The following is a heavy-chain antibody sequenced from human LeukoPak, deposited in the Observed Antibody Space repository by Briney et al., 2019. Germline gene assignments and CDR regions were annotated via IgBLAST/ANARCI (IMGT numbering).Heavy chain of an antibody. CDR1: GGSISSGSYY. CDR3: ARDKLEYSGSYYRSDAFDI. CDR2: IYTSGST. D-gene: IGHD1-26*01. J-gene: IGHJ3*02. V-gene: IGHV4-61*02. Sequence: PSETLSLTCTVSGGSISSGSYYWSWIRQPAGKGLEWIGRIYTSGSTNYNPSLKSRVTISVDTSKNQFSLKLSSVTAADTAVYYCARDKLEYSGSYYRSDAFDIWGQGTMVTVSS.